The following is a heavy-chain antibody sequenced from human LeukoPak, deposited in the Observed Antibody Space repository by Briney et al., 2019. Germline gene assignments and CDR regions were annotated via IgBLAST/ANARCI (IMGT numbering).Heavy chain of an antibody. J-gene: IGHJ4*02. D-gene: IGHD1-14*01. Sequence: GGSLRLSCAASGFTFSSYDMHWVRQAPGKGLEWVAVISYDGSNKYYADSVKGRFTISRDNSKNTLYLQMNSLRAEDTAVYYCAKRYHGYYFDYWGQGTLVTVSS. CDR1: GFTFSSYD. CDR2: ISYDGSNK. CDR3: AKRYHGYYFDY. V-gene: IGHV3-30*18.